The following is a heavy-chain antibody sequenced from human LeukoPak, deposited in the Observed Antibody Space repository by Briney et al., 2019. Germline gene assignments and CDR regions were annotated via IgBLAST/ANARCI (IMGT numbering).Heavy chain of an antibody. CDR1: GFIFSTYA. CDR3: VNLGCSIIICYANC. V-gene: IGHV3-64D*09. J-gene: IGHJ4*02. Sequence: AGGSLRLSCSVSGFIFSTYAMQWVRQGPAKGLEYVSAISSNGDTTYYADSVKGRFSISRDNSKNTLYLQMSSLRAEDTAVYYCVNLGCSIIICYANCWGRGPLFPVSS. CDR2: ISSNGDTT. D-gene: IGHD2-2*01.